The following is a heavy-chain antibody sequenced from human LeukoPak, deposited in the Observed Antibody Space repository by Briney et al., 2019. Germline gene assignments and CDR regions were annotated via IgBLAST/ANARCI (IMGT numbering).Heavy chain of an antibody. V-gene: IGHV3-30-3*01. CDR1: GFTFSTYA. CDR2: ISYDGSNK. J-gene: IGHJ1*01. D-gene: IGHD6-13*01. CDR3: ARGAAAGNFYFQH. Sequence: GGSLRPSCAASGFTFSTYAMHWVRQAPGKGLEWVALISYDGSNKYYADSVKGRFTISRDNSKNTLYLQMNSLRAEDTAVYYCARGAAAGNFYFQHWGQGTLVTVSS.